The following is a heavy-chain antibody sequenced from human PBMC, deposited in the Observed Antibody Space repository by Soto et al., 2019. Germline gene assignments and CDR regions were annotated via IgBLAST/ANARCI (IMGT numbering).Heavy chain of an antibody. CDR1: GYRFSSYS. D-gene: IGHD2-8*01. Sequence: PGESLKISCWCTGYRFSSYSIAWVRQMPGKGLEWMGSIHPGDSHTRHSPSFQGQVTFSADRSISTAYLHWSGLKASDTDMIYYVRLHPDVKSNDYYDYWGQGTQVTVSS. CDR3: VRLHPDVKSNDYYDY. J-gene: IGHJ4*01. V-gene: IGHV5-51*03. CDR2: IHPGDSHT.